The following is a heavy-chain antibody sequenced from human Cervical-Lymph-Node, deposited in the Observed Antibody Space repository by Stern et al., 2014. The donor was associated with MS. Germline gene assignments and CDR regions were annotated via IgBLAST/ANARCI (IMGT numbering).Heavy chain of an antibody. CDR2: IWSDGSNP. CDR1: GFSFSRYA. V-gene: IGHV3-33*01. D-gene: IGHD6-13*01. Sequence: QVQLVESGGGVVQPGRSLRLSCAASGFSFSRYAMHWVRQAPGKGLEWVALIWSDGSNPYYADSVTGLFTISRDNFKNTLYLQMNSRRAEATAVYYCASAYSSSHYYFDYWGQGTLVTVSS. J-gene: IGHJ4*02. CDR3: ASAYSSSHYYFDY.